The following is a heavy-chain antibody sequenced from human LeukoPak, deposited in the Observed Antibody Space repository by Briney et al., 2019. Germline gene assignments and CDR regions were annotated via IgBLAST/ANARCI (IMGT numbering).Heavy chain of an antibody. V-gene: IGHV1-2*02. CDR2: VNPKIGAT. CDR1: GYTFTGFY. Sequence: GASVKASCKPSGYTFTGFYLHWVRQAPGQGLQWMGWVNPKIGATKYSQTFRGRVTMTRDTSIDTAYMELSSLTSDDTAIYYCARPTHRLTVTTAIDYWGQGTLVTVSS. D-gene: IGHD4-17*01. CDR3: ARPTHRLTVTTAIDY. J-gene: IGHJ4*02.